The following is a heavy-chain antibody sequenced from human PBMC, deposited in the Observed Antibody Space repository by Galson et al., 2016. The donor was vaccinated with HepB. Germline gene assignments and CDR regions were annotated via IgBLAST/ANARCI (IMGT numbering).Heavy chain of an antibody. CDR1: GFTSGTYA. V-gene: IGHV3-23*01. D-gene: IGHD6-25*01. Sequence: SLRLSCAASGFTSGTYAMTWVRQTPGKGLEWVSSINGDGSTTHYKDSVKGRFTISRDNSQNTLYLWMSSLRTEDPAVYYCAKRALVAGLNWFDSWGQGTMVTVSS. J-gene: IGHJ5*01. CDR2: INGDGSTT. CDR3: AKRALVAGLNWFDS.